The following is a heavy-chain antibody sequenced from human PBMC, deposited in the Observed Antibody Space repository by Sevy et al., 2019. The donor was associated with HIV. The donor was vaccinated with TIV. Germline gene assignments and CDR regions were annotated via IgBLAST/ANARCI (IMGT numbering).Heavy chain of an antibody. CDR2: FDPEDGET. J-gene: IGHJ4*02. V-gene: IGHV1-24*01. D-gene: IGHD1-26*01. Sequence: ASVKVSCKVSGYTLTELSMHWVRQAPGKGLEWMGGFDPEDGETIYAQKFQGRVTMTEETSTETAYMELSSLRSEDTAVYYCATAGGNYFDYWGQGTLVTVSS. CDR3: ATAGGNYFDY. CDR1: GYTLTELS.